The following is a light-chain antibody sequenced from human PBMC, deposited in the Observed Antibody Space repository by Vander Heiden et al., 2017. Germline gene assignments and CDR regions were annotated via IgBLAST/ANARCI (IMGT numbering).Light chain of an antibody. J-gene: IGLJ1*01. Sequence: QSALTHPASGSGSPGQSITTACPGTSSDIGDHDHVSWYQQHPGKVPKVIIYEVSKRPSGVSNRFSGSKSGNTASLTISGLQAEDDADYYCCSYTRSSTLVFGTGTKVTAL. CDR3: CSYTRSSTLV. V-gene: IGLV2-14*01. CDR2: EVS. CDR1: SSDIGDHDH.